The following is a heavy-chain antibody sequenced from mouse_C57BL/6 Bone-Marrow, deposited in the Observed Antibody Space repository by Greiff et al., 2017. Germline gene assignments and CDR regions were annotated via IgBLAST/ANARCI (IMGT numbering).Heavy chain of an antibody. J-gene: IGHJ1*03. Sequence: EVKLMESGGGLVQPGESLKLSCESNEYEFPSHDMSWVRKTPEHRLELVAAINSDGGSTYYPDTMERRFIISRDNTKKTLYLQMSSLRSEDTALYYCARHHYYGSSYDWYFDVWGTGTTVTVSS. CDR1: EYEFPSHD. V-gene: IGHV5-2*01. CDR2: INSDGGST. D-gene: IGHD1-1*01. CDR3: ARHHYYGSSYDWYFDV.